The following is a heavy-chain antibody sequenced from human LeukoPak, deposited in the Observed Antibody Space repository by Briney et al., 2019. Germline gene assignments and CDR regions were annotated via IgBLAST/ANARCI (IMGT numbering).Heavy chain of an antibody. CDR1: GFTFSSYS. D-gene: IGHD3-22*01. CDR2: ISSSYSYI. CDR3: ASASSDYYDSSGYNY. V-gene: IGHV3-21*01. J-gene: IGHJ4*02. Sequence: GGSLRLSCAASGFTFSSYSMNWVRQAPGKGLEWVSSISSSYSYIYYADSVKGRFTISRDNAKNSLYLQMNSLRAEDTAVYYCASASSDYYDSSGYNYWGQGTLVTVSS.